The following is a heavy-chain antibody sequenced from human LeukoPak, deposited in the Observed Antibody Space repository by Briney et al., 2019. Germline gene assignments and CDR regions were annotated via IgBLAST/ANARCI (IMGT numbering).Heavy chain of an antibody. Sequence: GESLKISCKGSGYSFTSYWIGWVRQMPGKGLEWMGIIYPGDSDTRYSPSFQGQVTISADKSISTAYLQWSSLKASDTAMYYCARVGLAARSHSAFDYWGQGTLVTVSS. CDR1: GYSFTSYW. CDR3: ARVGLAARSHSAFDY. CDR2: IYPGDSDT. D-gene: IGHD6-6*01. V-gene: IGHV5-51*01. J-gene: IGHJ4*02.